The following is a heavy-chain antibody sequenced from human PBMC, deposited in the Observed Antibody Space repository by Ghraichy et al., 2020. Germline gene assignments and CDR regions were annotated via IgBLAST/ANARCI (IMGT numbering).Heavy chain of an antibody. CDR1: GFTFDDYA. J-gene: IGHJ4*02. CDR2: INWNSGSI. V-gene: IGHV3-9*01. CDR3: AKDCSGSSLGYYFDY. D-gene: IGHD1-26*01. Sequence: GGSLRLSCAASGFTFDDYAMHWVRQAPGKGLEWVSGINWNSGSIGYADSVKGRFTISRDNAKNSLYLQMNSLRAEDTALYYCAKDCSGSSLGYYFDYWGQGTLVTVSS.